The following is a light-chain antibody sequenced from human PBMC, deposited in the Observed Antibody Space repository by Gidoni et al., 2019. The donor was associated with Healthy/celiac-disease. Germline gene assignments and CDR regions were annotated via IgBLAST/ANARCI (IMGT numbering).Light chain of an antibody. Sequence: EIVFTQSPATLSLSPGERATLSCRASQGVSSYLAWYQQKPGQAPRLLIYDASNRATGIPARFSGSGSGTDFTLTISSLEPEDFAVYYCQQRSNWPWTFGQXTKVEIK. CDR2: DAS. CDR1: QGVSSY. V-gene: IGKV3-11*01. J-gene: IGKJ1*01. CDR3: QQRSNWPWT.